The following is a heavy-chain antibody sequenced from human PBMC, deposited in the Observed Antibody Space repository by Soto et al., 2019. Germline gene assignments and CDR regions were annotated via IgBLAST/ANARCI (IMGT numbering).Heavy chain of an antibody. CDR2: ISGSGGST. D-gene: IGHD2-15*01. CDR1: GFTFSGYA. CDR3: AKAQDIVVVVAATYAFDI. J-gene: IGHJ3*02. Sequence: EVQLLESGGGLVQPGGSLRLSCAASGFTFSGYAMSWVRQAPGKGLEWVSAISGSGGSTYYADSVKGRFTISRDNSKNTLYLQMNSLRAEDTAVYYCAKAQDIVVVVAATYAFDIWGQGTMVTVSS. V-gene: IGHV3-23*01.